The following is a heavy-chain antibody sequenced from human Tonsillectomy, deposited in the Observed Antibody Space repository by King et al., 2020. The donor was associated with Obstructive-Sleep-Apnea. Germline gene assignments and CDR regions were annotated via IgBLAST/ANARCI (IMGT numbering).Heavy chain of an antibody. D-gene: IGHD3-9*01. CDR3: ARQVFDSLLSTYFFDY. Sequence: VQLVESGGTLVQPGESLRLSCAASGFTVSSDYMSWVRQAPGKGLEWVSVIYSGGTTNYADSVKGRFTISRDNSKNTLYLQMNSLRAEDTAVYYCARQVFDSLLSTYFFDYWGQGTLVTVSS. V-gene: IGHV3-66*04. J-gene: IGHJ4*02. CDR2: IYSGGTT. CDR1: GFTVSSDY.